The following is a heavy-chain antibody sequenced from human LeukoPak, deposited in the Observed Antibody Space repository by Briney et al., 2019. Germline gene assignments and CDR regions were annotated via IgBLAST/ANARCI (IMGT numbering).Heavy chain of an antibody. V-gene: IGHV4-59*01. Sequence: PSETLSLTCAVYGGSFSDYYWTWIRQSPGKGLEWIGYIYYSGSTNYNPSLKSRVTISVDTSKNQFSLKLSSVTAADTAVYYCATYDYWGQGTLVTVSS. J-gene: IGHJ4*02. CDR2: IYYSGST. CDR1: GGSFSDYY. CDR3: ATYDY.